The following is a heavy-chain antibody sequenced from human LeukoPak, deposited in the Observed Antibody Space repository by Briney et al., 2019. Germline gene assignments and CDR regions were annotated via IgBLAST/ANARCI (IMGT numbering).Heavy chain of an antibody. J-gene: IGHJ2*01. CDR1: GFIFTNYA. D-gene: IGHD6-13*01. V-gene: IGHV3-30*14. CDR2: ISVDGKNI. CDR3: VRDHLPVSWNWYFDL. Sequence: PGGSLRLSCAASGFIFTNYAMHWVRQAPGERPERVAVISVDGKNIFYTESVKGRLTISRDDSKNTAYLQMNSLRADDTALYYCVRDHLPVSWNWYFDLWGRGTLVTVSS.